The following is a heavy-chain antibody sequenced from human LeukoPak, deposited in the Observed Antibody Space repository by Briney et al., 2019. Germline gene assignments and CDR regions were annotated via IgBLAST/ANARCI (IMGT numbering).Heavy chain of an antibody. J-gene: IGHJ4*02. D-gene: IGHD6-6*01. Sequence: HWASVKVSCKASGYTFSSYGISWVRQAPGQGLEWMGWISGYNDNTKYYAQKLQGRVTMTTDTSTSTAYMELRSLRSDDTAVYYCARRGRSSNYFDYWGQGTLVTVSS. CDR1: GYTFSSYG. CDR3: ARRGRSSNYFDY. CDR2: ISGYNDNT. V-gene: IGHV1-18*01.